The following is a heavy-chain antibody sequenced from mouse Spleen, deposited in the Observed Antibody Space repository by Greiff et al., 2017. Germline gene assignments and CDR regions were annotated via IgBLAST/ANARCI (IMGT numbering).Heavy chain of an antibody. CDR1: GYSITSGYY. CDR3: ARERRLYYFDY. CDR2: ISYDGSN. J-gene: IGHJ2*01. Sequence: ESGPGLVKPSQSLSLTCSATGYSITSGYYWNWIRQFPGNKLEWMGYISYDGSNNYNPSLKNRISITRDTSKNQFFLKLNSVTTEDTATYYCARERRLYYFDYWGQGTTLTVSS. V-gene: IGHV3-6*01.